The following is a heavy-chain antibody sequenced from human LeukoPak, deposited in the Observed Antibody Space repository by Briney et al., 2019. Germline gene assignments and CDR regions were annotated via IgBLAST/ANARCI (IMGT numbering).Heavy chain of an antibody. CDR2: ISPGSGST. V-gene: IGHV1-46*01. CDR1: GYTFTRYH. J-gene: IGHJ5*01. D-gene: IGHD3-22*01. Sequence: GASVKVSCKASGYTFTRYHMHWVRQAPGQGLEWLGIISPGSGSTNYAQKFQGRVTMTRDTSTSAVYMELSSLRSEDTAVYYCARAWGSVHYLFVFWGQGTLVTVSS. CDR3: ARAWGSVHYLFVF.